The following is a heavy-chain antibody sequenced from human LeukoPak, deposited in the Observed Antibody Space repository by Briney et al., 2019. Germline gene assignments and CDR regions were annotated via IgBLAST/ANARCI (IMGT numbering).Heavy chain of an antibody. D-gene: IGHD2-2*01. V-gene: IGHV4-59*01. CDR2: IDYSGST. Sequence: SETLSLTCTVSGGSISSYYWGWIRQPPGKGLEWIGYIDYSGSTNYNPSLNSRVTISVDTSKNQFPLKLTSVTAADTAVYYCARTRTVYQYYYYMDVWGKGTTVTVAS. J-gene: IGHJ6*03. CDR3: ARTRTVYQYYYYMDV. CDR1: GGSISSYY.